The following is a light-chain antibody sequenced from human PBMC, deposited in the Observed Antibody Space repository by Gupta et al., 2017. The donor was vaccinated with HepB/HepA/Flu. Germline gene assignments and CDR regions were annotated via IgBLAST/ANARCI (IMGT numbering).Light chain of an antibody. CDR2: TVT. Sequence: INISCTGTNNDVGGHNYLSWYQQHPGKAPKLIIYTVTDRPSGVSNRFSGSKSGNTASRTISVLGLEAEADYYCSSRTSCSIVIFGGGTKLTVL. V-gene: IGLV2-14*03. CDR3: SSRTSCSIVI. CDR1: NNDVGGHNY. J-gene: IGLJ2*01.